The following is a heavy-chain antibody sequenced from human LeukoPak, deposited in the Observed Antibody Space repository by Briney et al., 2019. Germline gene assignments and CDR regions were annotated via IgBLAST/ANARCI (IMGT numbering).Heavy chain of an antibody. CDR2: VYSSGST. D-gene: IGHD3-3*01. V-gene: IGHV4-39*07. J-gene: IGHJ4*02. CDR1: GDSISRSSYF. CDR3: TRGMEYPGAGFDY. Sequence: PSETLSLTCTVSGDSISRSSYFWAWIRQPPGKGLEWIGSVYSSGSTYYNPSLRSQITISVDTSKNQFSLKLTSVAAADTAMHYCTRGMEYPGAGFDYWGQGIPVTVSS.